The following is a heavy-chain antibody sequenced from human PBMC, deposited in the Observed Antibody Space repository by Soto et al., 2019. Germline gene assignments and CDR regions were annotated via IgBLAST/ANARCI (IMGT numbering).Heavy chain of an antibody. J-gene: IGHJ3*02. CDR3: ANLGWFGGAFDI. CDR1: GFTFSSYG. D-gene: IGHD3-16*01. CDR2: ISYDGSNK. Sequence: QVQLVESGGGVVQPGRSLRLSCAASGFTFSSYGMHWVRQAPGKGLEWVAVISYDGSNKYYADSVKGRFIISRDNSKNTLYLQMNSLRAEDTAVYYCANLGWFGGAFDIWGQGTMVTVSS. V-gene: IGHV3-30*18.